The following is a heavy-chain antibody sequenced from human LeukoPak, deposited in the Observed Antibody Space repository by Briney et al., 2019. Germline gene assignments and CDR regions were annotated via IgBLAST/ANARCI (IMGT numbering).Heavy chain of an antibody. CDR1: GFTVSSNY. V-gene: IGHV3-23*01. Sequence: PGGSLRLSCAASGFTVSSNYMSWVRQAPGKGLEWVSAISGSGGSTYYADSVKGRFTISRDNSKNTLYLQMNSLRVEDTAVYYCAKTMSRGLRLGELSFDYWGQGTLVTVSS. D-gene: IGHD3-16*02. CDR3: AKTMSRGLRLGELSFDY. J-gene: IGHJ4*02. CDR2: ISGSGGST.